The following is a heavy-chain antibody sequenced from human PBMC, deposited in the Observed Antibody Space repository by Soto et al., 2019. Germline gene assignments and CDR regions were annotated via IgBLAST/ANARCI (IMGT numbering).Heavy chain of an antibody. CDR1: GFTFSNYA. V-gene: IGHV3-23*02. Sequence: EVQLLESGGGLVQPGGSLRLSCAASGFTFSNYAMSWVHQAPGKGPEWVSGISGGGVDTYYVDSVKGRFIISRDNSRNTLYLQMSTLRADDAAVSKEAAGIGVPLFDSWGQGTLVTVSS. CDR2: ISGGGVDT. CDR3: AAGIGVPLFDS. D-gene: IGHD3-3*01. J-gene: IGHJ4*02.